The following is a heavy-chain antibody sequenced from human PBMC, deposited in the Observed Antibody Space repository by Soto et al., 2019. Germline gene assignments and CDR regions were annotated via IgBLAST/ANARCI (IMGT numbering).Heavy chain of an antibody. Sequence: ASVKVSCKASGYTFTSYGISWVRQAPGQGLDWMGWISAYNGNTNYAQKPQGRVTMTTDTSTSTAYMELRSLRSDDTAVYYCARGSSSSWYGTYYYYGMDVWGQGTTVTVSS. J-gene: IGHJ6*02. D-gene: IGHD6-13*01. CDR3: ARGSSSSWYGTYYYYGMDV. CDR1: GYTFTSYG. CDR2: ISAYNGNT. V-gene: IGHV1-18*04.